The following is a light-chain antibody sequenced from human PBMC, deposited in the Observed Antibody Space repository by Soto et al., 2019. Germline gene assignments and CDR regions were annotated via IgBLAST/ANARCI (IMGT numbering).Light chain of an antibody. CDR2: ADN. CDR1: SSNIGAGYD. Sequence: QSVLPQTPSVSGAPGQKITMSCTGSSSNIGAGYDVHWYQQVPGAAPRLLIYADNNRPSGVPDRFSASKSGTSASLAITGLQGEDEANYYCQSYDTSLSGVIFGAGTKLTVL. CDR3: QSYDTSLSGVI. V-gene: IGLV1-40*01. J-gene: IGLJ2*01.